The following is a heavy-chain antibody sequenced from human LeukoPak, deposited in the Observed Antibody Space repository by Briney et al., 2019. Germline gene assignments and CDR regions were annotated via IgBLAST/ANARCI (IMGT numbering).Heavy chain of an antibody. V-gene: IGHV1-8*03. Sequence: ASVKVSCKASGYTFTSYDINWVRQATGQGLEWMGWMNPNSGNTGYAQKFQGRVTITRNTSISTAYMELSSLRSEDTAVYYCARGQGAIFGVVIIPPYFDYWGQGTLVTVSS. CDR3: ARGQGAIFGVVIIPPYFDY. CDR1: GYTFTSYD. J-gene: IGHJ4*02. D-gene: IGHD3-3*01. CDR2: MNPNSGNT.